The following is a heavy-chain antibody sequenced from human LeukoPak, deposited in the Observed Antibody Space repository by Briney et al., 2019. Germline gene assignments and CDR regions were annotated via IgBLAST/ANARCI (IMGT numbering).Heavy chain of an antibody. J-gene: IGHJ3*02. D-gene: IGHD3-22*01. CDR3: ALYVSTYYSDTSASIRGASDI. CDR2: IDHSGST. V-gene: IGHV4-34*01. CDR1: GGSFSGYY. Sequence: PSETLSLTCAVYGGSFSGYYWSWIRQPPGKGLEWIGEIDHSGSTNYSPSLKSRVTISVDTSKNQFFLRLSSVTAADTAVYYCALYVSTYYSDTSASIRGASDIWGQGTVVTVSS.